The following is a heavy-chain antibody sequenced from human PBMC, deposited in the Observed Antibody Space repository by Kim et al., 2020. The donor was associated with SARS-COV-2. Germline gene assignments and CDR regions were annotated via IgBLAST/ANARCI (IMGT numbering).Heavy chain of an antibody. CDR3: TKGLRQDNYFDY. Sequence: GGSLRLSCAASGFTFAEYGMHWVRQAPGKGLEWVSGISWNGGSIGYGDSVKGRFTISRDNAKNSLYLQMSSLRPEDTALYYCTKGLRQDNYFDYWGQGTLVTVSS. CDR1: GFTFAEYG. J-gene: IGHJ4*02. V-gene: IGHV3-9*01. CDR2: ISWNGGSI.